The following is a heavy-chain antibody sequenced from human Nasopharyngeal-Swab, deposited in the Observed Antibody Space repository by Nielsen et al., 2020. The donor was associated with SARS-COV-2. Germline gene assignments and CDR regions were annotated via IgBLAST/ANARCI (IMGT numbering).Heavy chain of an antibody. D-gene: IGHD3-22*01. CDR1: GGSFSGFY. CDR2: INHSGTT. Sequence: SETLSLTCAVYGGSFSGFYCSWIRKLPGKGLAWIGEINHSGTTSYNPSLKSRVTISSDTSKNQLSLKLSSVNAADTAVYYCARGHRSISMIVVVIATAHFYFDSGGRGTLVTVTS. J-gene: IGHJ4*02. V-gene: IGHV4-34*01. CDR3: ARGHRSISMIVVVIATAHFYFDS.